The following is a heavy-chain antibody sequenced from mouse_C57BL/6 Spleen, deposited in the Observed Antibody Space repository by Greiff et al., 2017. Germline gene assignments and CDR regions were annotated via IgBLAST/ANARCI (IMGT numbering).Heavy chain of an antibody. CDR2: INPGDGDI. V-gene: IGHV1-82*01. J-gene: IGHJ3*01. CDR1: GYAFSSSW. CDR3: AREGGITAVVAPGFAY. D-gene: IGHD1-1*01. Sequence: VQLQQSGPELVKPGASVKISCKASGYAFSSSWMNWVKQRPGKGLEWIGRINPGDGDINYKGKFKGQATLTADNSSSTAYMQLSSLTSEDSAVYFCAREGGITAVVAPGFAYWGQGTLVTVSA.